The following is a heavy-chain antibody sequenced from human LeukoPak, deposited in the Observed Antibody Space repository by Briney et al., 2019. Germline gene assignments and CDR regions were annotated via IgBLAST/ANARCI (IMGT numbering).Heavy chain of an antibody. V-gene: IGHV3-20*04. CDR1: GFTFGDYA. D-gene: IGHD5-12*01. CDR3: ARDNYSGYDSAYFDY. Sequence: GGSLRLSCTASGFTFGDYAISWVRQAPGKGLEWVSGINWNGGSTGYADSVKGRFTISRDNAKNSLYLQMNSLRAEDTALYYCARDNYSGYDSAYFDYWGQGTLVTVSS. J-gene: IGHJ4*02. CDR2: INWNGGST.